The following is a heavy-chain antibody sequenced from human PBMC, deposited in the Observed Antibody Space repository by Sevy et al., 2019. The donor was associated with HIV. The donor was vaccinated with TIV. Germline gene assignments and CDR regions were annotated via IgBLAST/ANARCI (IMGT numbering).Heavy chain of an antibody. CDR3: ARGYTGDQ. CDR1: GFTLSTYW. D-gene: IGHD3-16*02. V-gene: IGHV3-7*01. J-gene: IGHJ4*02. CDR2: INQDGSAR. Sequence: GGSLRLSCAASGFTLSTYWMSWVRQAPGKGLEWVANINQDGSARYYVDSVKGRFTISRDNAKNSLDLQVNSLRAEDTAVYYCARGYTGDQWGQGTQVTVSS.